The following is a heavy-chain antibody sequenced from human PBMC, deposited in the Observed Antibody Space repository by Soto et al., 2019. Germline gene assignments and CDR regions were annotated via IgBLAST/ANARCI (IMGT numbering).Heavy chain of an antibody. Sequence: SETLSLTCAVSGGSISSSNWWSWVRQPPGKGLEWIGEIYHSGSTNYNPSLKSRVTISVDKSKNQFSLKLSSVTAADTAVYYCARVFTPNIAAAGTFDYWGQGTLVTVSS. CDR1: GGSISSSNW. CDR3: ARVFTPNIAAAGTFDY. V-gene: IGHV4-4*02. J-gene: IGHJ4*02. CDR2: IYHSGST. D-gene: IGHD6-13*01.